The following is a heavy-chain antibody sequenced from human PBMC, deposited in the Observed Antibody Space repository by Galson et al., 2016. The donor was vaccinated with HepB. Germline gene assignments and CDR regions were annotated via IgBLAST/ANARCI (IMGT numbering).Heavy chain of an antibody. CDR2: IYNGGST. CDR3: ARDGTSLIQGVPLDF. D-gene: IGHD3-10*01. CDR1: GFTVSNNY. V-gene: IGHV3-66*01. J-gene: IGHJ4*02. Sequence: SLRLSCAASGFTVSNNYMRWVRQAPGKGLEWVSLIYNGGSTYYADSVKGRFTISRDSSKNTLYLQMNSLRGEDTAVYYCARDGTSLIQGVPLDFWGQGTLVTVSS.